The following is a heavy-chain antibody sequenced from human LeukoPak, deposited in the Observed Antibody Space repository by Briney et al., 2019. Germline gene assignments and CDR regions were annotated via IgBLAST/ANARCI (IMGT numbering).Heavy chain of an antibody. V-gene: IGHV1-58*02. Sequence: SVNVSCRASGYTFTRSAMQWVRQARGQGLEWIGWIVVYSGNTNYAQTFQERVTITRDMPPRTAYIDVSSLRSEDTAVYFCAAADYYDSSGYYPYAFHIWGQGTMVTVSS. CDR3: AAADYYDSSGYYPYAFHI. D-gene: IGHD3-22*01. CDR2: IVVYSGNT. J-gene: IGHJ3*02. CDR1: GYTFTRSA.